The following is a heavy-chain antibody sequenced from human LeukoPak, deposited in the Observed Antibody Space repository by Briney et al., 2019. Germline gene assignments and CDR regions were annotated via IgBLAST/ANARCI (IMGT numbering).Heavy chain of an antibody. CDR3: TTDLLRFWAWEDSDY. J-gene: IGHJ4*02. CDR2: SKSETDGGTT. V-gene: IGHV3-15*07. Sequence: PGGSLRLSCAASGFTFSDAWMNWARQAPGKGLEWVGRSKSETDGGTTDYAAPVKGRFTISRDDSKNILYLQMNSLKTEDTAVYYCTTDLLRFWAWEDSDYWGQGTLVTVSS. CDR1: GFTFSDAW. D-gene: IGHD3-3*01.